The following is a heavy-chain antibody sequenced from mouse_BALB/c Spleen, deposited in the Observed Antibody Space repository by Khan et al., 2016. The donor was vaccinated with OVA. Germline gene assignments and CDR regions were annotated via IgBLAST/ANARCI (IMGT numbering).Heavy chain of an antibody. J-gene: IGHJ3*01. CDR1: GFSLITYG. D-gene: IGHD2-12*01. Sequence: QVQLQQSGPGLVQPSQSLSITCTVSGFSLITYGVHWVRQSPGKGLEWLGVIWSDGSTDYNAAFISRLSITKDNSKSQVFFKMNSLQADDTVIYYCARNSYRYDFTYWGRGTLVTVSA. CDR3: ARNSYRYDFTY. V-gene: IGHV2-2*01. CDR2: IWSDGST.